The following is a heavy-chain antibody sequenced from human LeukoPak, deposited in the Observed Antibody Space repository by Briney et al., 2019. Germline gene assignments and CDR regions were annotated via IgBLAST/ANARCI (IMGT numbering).Heavy chain of an antibody. V-gene: IGHV3-48*02. CDR1: GFTFNTHD. CDR2: ISSSGTTI. CDR3: ARARPAAGTVYFDY. J-gene: IGHJ4*02. D-gene: IGHD6-13*01. Sequence: GGSLRLSCAASGFTFNTHDMNWVRQAPGKGLEWVSYISSSGTTIYYTDSVKGRFAISRDNAKNSLSLQVDSLRDEDTAVYYCARARPAAGTVYFDYWGQGTLVTVSS.